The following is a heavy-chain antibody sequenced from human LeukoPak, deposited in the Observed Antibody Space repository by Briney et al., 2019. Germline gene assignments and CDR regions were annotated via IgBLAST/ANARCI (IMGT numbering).Heavy chain of an antibody. CDR2: IYSGGST. D-gene: IGHD2-21*02. CDR3: ARDQVVVTALAYYYYGMDV. CDR1: GFTVSSNY. Sequence: GSLRLSCAASGFTVSSNYMSWVRQAPGKGLEWVSVIYSGGSTYYADSVKGRFTISRHNSKNTLYLQMNSLRAEDTAVYYCARDQVVVTALAYYYYGMDVWGQGTTVTVSS. J-gene: IGHJ6*02. V-gene: IGHV3-53*04.